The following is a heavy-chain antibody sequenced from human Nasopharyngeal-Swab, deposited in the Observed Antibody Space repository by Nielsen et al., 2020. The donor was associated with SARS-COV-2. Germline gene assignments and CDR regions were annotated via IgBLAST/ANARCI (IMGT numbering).Heavy chain of an antibody. V-gene: IGHV3-9*01. D-gene: IGHD3-22*01. Sequence: GGSLRLSCAASGFTFSDYYMAWVRQAPGKGLEWVSGISWNSDRISYADSVKGRFTISRDNAKNSLFLQMNSLRPDDTALYYCAKGPRGGSGYFDFWGQGTLVTVSS. CDR3: AKGPRGGSGYFDF. J-gene: IGHJ4*02. CDR1: GFTFSDYY. CDR2: ISWNSDRI.